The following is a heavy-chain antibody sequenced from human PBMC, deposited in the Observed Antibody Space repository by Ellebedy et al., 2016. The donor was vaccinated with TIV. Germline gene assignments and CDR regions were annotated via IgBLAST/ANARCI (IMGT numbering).Heavy chain of an antibody. D-gene: IGHD3/OR15-3a*01. V-gene: IGHV3-23*01. CDR2: LTAGGDTT. CDR3: ARPVDWYVLGAIDI. CDR1: GFTFSSYA. Sequence: GESLKISXAASGFTFSSYAMSWVRQAPGKGLEWVSGLTAGGDTTYYTDSVKGRFTISRDNAKNSLYLQMNSLRAEDTAVYYCARPVDWYVLGAIDIWGQGTMVIVSS. J-gene: IGHJ3*02.